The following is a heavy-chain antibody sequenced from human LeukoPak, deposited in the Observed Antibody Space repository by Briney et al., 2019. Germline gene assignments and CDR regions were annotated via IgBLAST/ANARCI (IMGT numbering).Heavy chain of an antibody. D-gene: IGHD3-3*01. CDR3: ARGSNYDFWSGYGVNMDV. J-gene: IGHJ6*03. CDR1: GYTFNGYY. CDR2: INPNSGGT. Sequence: ASVKVSCKASGYTFNGYYMHWVRQAPGQGLEWMGWINPNSGGTNYAQKFQGRVTMTRDTSISTAYMELSRLRSDDTAVYYCARGSNYDFWSGYGVNMDVWGKGTTVTVSS. V-gene: IGHV1-2*02.